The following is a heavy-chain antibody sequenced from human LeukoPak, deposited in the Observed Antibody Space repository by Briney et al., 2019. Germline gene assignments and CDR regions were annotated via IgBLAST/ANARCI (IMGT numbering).Heavy chain of an antibody. CDR3: ARGGLSEDYYDGSGGAFDI. J-gene: IGHJ3*02. V-gene: IGHV1-8*01. CDR2: MNPNSGNT. D-gene: IGHD3-22*01. Sequence: WASVKVSCKASGYTFTSYDINWVRQATGQGLEWMGWMNPNSGNTGYAQKFQGRVTMTRNTSISTAYMELSSLRSEDTAVYYCARGGLSEDYYDGSGGAFDIWGQGTMVTVSS. CDR1: GYTFTSYD.